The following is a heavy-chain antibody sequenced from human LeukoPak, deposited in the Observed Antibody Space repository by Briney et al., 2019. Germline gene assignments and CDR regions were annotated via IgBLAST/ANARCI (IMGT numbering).Heavy chain of an antibody. CDR2: IYYSGST. J-gene: IGHJ5*02. D-gene: IGHD2-2*01. V-gene: IGHV4-39*07. CDR3: ARDRCSSTSCYAGDPSNWFDP. Sequence: SETLSLTCTVSGGSISSTSYYWGWIRQPAGKGLEWIGSIYYSGSTYSNPSLKSRATISVDTSKNQFSLKLSSVTAADTAVYYCARDRCSSTSCYAGDPSNWFDPWGQGTLVTVSS. CDR1: GGSISSTSYY.